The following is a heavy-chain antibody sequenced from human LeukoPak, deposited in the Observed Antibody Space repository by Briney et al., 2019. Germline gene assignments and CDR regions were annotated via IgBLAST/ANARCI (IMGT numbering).Heavy chain of an antibody. CDR2: IHHSGST. CDR1: GGSISSGNYY. V-gene: IGHV4-31*03. CDR3: ARDRVGATPGYYYYGMDV. J-gene: IGHJ6*02. D-gene: IGHD1-26*01. Sequence: SETLSLTCTVSGGSISSGNYYWSWIRQHPGKGLEWIGYIHHSGSTYYNPSLKSRVIISVDTSKNQFSLKLNSVTAADTAVYYCARDRVGATPGYYYYGMDVWGQGTTVTVSS.